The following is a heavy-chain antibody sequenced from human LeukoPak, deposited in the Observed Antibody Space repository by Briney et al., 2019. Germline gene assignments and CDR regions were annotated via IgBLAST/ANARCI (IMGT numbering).Heavy chain of an antibody. Sequence: GGSLRLSCEASGVTFSSYVMSWVRQAPGKGPEWVSGISGSGGGTYYADFVKGRFTISRDNSKNTLYLQMNSLRAEDTAVYYCAKSRLYYYDSSGSYTFDYWGQGTLVTVSS. V-gene: IGHV3-23*01. CDR3: AKSRLYYYDSSGSYTFDY. J-gene: IGHJ4*02. D-gene: IGHD3-22*01. CDR1: GVTFSSYV. CDR2: ISGSGGGT.